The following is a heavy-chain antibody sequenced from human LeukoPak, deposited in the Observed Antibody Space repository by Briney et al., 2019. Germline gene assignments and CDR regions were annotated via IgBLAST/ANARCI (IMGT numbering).Heavy chain of an antibody. D-gene: IGHD3-10*01. CDR1: GDSISSSSYY. CDR2: IYYTGST. CDR3: ARRRYYGSGSYGWFDP. V-gene: IGHV4-39*01. J-gene: IGHJ5*02. Sequence: SETLSLTCTASGDSISSSSYYWGWIRQPPGKGLEWIGSIYYTGSTYYNPSLKSRVTISVDTSKNQFSLKLSSVTAADTAVYYCARRRYYGSGSYGWFDPWGQGTLVTVSS.